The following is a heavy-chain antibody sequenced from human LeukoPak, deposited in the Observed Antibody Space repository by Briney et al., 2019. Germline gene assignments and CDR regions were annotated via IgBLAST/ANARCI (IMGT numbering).Heavy chain of an antibody. CDR1: GGSFSGYY. D-gene: IGHD3-22*01. Sequence: SETLSLTCAVYGGSFSGYYWSWIRQPPGKGLEWIGEINHSGSTNYNPSLKSRVTISVDTSKNQFSLKLSSVTAADTAVYYCARAYYYDSSGYRYYYYYYMDVWGKGTTVTVSS. J-gene: IGHJ6*03. CDR3: ARAYYYDSSGYRYYYYYYMDV. CDR2: INHSGST. V-gene: IGHV4-34*01.